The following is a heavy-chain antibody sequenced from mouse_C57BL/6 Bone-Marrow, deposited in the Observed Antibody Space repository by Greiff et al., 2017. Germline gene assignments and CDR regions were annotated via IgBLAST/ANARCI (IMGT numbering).Heavy chain of an antibody. J-gene: IGHJ3*01. Sequence: VKLMESGPGLVQPSQSLSITCTVSGFSLTSYGVHWVRQSPGKGLEWLGVLWRGGSTDYNAAFISRLSISKDNAKSQVFFKMNSLQADDTAIYYCARSGYDGYSRGFAYWGQGTLVTVSA. D-gene: IGHD2-3*01. V-gene: IGHV2-2*01. CDR3: ARSGYDGYSRGFAY. CDR1: GFSLTSYG. CDR2: LWRGGST.